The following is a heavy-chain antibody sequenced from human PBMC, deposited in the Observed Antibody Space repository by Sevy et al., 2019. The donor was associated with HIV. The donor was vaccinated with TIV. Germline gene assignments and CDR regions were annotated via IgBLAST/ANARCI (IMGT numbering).Heavy chain of an antibody. CDR2: INEDGSTK. Sequence: GGSLRLSCAASGFNIRTHWMLWVRQAPGKGLEWVANINEDGSTKYYLNSVKGRFTISRDNAGNSVFLQMNSLRVEDTAVYYCVRALLKADSLWGQGTLVTVSS. J-gene: IGHJ4*02. D-gene: IGHD1-26*01. CDR3: VRALLKADSL. V-gene: IGHV3-7*01. CDR1: GFNIRTHW.